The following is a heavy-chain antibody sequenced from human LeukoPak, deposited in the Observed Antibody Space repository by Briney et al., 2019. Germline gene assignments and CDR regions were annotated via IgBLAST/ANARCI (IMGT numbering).Heavy chain of an antibody. CDR1: GYSISSGYY. Sequence: TSETLSLTCAVSGYSISSGYYWGWIRQPPGKGLEWIGYIYYSGSTNYNPSLKSRVTISVDTSKNQFSLKLSSVTAADTAVYYCARVSRHYDILNGYYQLTFDYWGQGTLVTVSS. J-gene: IGHJ4*02. V-gene: IGHV4-61*01. CDR2: IYYSGST. D-gene: IGHD3-9*01. CDR3: ARVSRHYDILNGYYQLTFDY.